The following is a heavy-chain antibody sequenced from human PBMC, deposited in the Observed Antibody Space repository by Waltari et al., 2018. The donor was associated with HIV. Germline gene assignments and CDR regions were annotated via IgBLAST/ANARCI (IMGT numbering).Heavy chain of an antibody. J-gene: IGHJ5*02. CDR2: INHSGRT. CDR3: ARESRRRIRQGGINWFDP. D-gene: IGHD3-10*01. Sequence: QVQLQQWGAGQLKASETLSLTCAVYGGSRTDHYWNWIRQCPGRGLEWIAEINHSGRTDFNPSLKSRVTIAIDPAKKQFSLILKSVTVADTGVYYCARESRRRIRQGGINWFDPWGQGTPVNVLS. V-gene: IGHV4-34*01. CDR1: GGSRTDHY.